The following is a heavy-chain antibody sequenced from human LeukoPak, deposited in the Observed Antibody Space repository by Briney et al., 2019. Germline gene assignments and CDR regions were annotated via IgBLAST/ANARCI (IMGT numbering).Heavy chain of an antibody. CDR2: ISGSGGST. D-gene: IGHD3-22*01. CDR3: AKDPHLNYYDSSGYSDYFDF. V-gene: IGHV3-23*01. Sequence: GGSLRLSCAASRFTFSSYAMSWVRQAPGKGLEWVSAISGSGGSTYYADSVKGRFTISRDNSKNTLYLQMTTLRGEDTAVSYCAKDPHLNYYDSSGYSDYFDFWGQGTLVTVSS. J-gene: IGHJ4*02. CDR1: RFTFSSYA.